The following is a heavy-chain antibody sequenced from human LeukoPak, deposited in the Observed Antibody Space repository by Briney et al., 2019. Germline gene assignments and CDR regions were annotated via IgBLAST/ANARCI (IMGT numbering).Heavy chain of an antibody. V-gene: IGHV4-30-2*02. D-gene: IGHD3-9*01. CDR1: GGSISSGGYS. Sequence: SETLSLTCAVSGGSISSGGYSWSWIRRPPGTGLKWIGYIYHSGSTYYNPSLKSRVTISVDRSKNQFSLKLSSVTAADTAVYYCARLLRRSYDILTGYYLAAHDAFDIWGQGTMVTVSS. J-gene: IGHJ3*02. CDR2: IYHSGST. CDR3: ARLLRRSYDILTGYYLAAHDAFDI.